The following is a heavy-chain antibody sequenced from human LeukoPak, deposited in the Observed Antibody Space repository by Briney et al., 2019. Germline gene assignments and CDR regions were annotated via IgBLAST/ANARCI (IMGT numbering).Heavy chain of an antibody. CDR3: ARDLLLSSVFDP. CDR2: IYYSGST. J-gene: IGHJ5*02. CDR1: GGSVSSSSYY. D-gene: IGHD3-10*01. V-gene: IGHV4-39*07. Sequence: SETLSLTCTVSGGSVSSSSYYWGWIRQPPGKGLEWIGSIYYSGSTYYNPSLKSRVTISVDTSKNQFSLKLSSVTAADTVVYYCARDLLLSSVFDPWGQGTLVTVSS.